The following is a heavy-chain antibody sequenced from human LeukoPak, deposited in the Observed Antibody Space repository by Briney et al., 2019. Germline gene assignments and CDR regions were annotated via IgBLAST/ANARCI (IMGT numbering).Heavy chain of an antibody. V-gene: IGHV3-30-3*01. CDR3: ARLADYDSSGYLSY. D-gene: IGHD3-22*01. CDR2: ISYDGSNK. J-gene: IGHJ4*02. CDR1: GFTFSSYA. Sequence: GGSLRLSCAASGFTFSSYAMHWVRQAPGKGLEWVAVISYDGSNKYYADSVKGRFTISRDNSKNTLYLQMNSLRAEDTAVYYCARLADYDSSGYLSYWGQGTLVTVSS.